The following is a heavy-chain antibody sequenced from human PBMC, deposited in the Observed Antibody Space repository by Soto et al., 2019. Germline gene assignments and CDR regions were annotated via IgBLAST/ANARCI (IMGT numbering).Heavy chain of an antibody. Sequence: EVQLLESGGGLVQPGGSLRLSCAASGFTFSSYAMSWVRQAPGKGLEWVSAISGSGGSTYYADSVKGRFTISRDHPKNTLYLQMNRLGAEDTAVYYCAKLPGHYYGSGSFNWFDPWGQGTLVTVSS. D-gene: IGHD3-10*01. CDR2: ISGSGGST. CDR3: AKLPGHYYGSGSFNWFDP. V-gene: IGHV3-23*01. J-gene: IGHJ5*02. CDR1: GFTFSSYA.